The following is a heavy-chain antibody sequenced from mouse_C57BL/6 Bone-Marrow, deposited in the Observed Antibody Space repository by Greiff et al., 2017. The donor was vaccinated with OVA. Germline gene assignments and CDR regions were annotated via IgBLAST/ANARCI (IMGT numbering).Heavy chain of an antibody. D-gene: IGHD2-3*01. CDR2: IYPGDGDN. CDR1: GYAFSSSW. Sequence: QVQLQQSGPELVKPGASVKISCKASGYAFSSSWMNWVKQRPGKGLEWIGRIYPGDGDNNYNGKFKGKATLTADKSSSTAYLQLSSLTSEDSAFYFCARHEDCYYASYFDYWGQGTTLTVSS. CDR3: ARHEDCYYASYFDY. J-gene: IGHJ2*01. V-gene: IGHV1-82*01.